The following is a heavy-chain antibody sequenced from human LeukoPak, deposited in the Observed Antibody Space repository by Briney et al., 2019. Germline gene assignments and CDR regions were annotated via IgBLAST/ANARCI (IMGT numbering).Heavy chain of an antibody. D-gene: IGHD1-1*01. CDR1: GFTFSSYT. CDR3: ARVGTSSNYYYYMDV. Sequence: GGSLRLSCAASGFTFSSYTMNWVRQAPGKGLEWVSYISSSGGTIYYADSVKGRFTTSRDNAKNSLYLQMNSPRAEDTAVYYCARVGTSSNYYYYMDVWGKGTTVTASS. V-gene: IGHV3-48*04. J-gene: IGHJ6*03. CDR2: ISSSGGTI.